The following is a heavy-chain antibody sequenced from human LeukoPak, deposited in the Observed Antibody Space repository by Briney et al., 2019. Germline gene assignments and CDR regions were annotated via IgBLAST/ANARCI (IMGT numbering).Heavy chain of an antibody. CDR3: ARVAFVGYCSGGSCGAFDY. V-gene: IGHV1-2*02. Sequence: ASVKVSCKASGYTFTGYYMHWVRQAPGQGLEWMGWINPNSGGTNYAQKFQGRVTMTRDTSLSTAYMELSRLRSDDTAVYYCARVAFVGYCSGGSCGAFDYWGQGTLVTVSS. CDR1: GYTFTGYY. CDR2: INPNSGGT. D-gene: IGHD2-15*01. J-gene: IGHJ4*02.